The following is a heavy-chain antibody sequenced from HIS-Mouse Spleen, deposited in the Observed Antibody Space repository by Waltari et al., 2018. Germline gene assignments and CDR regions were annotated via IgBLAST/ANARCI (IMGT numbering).Heavy chain of an antibody. V-gene: IGHV4-38-2*02. Sequence: QVQLQESGPGLVKPSETLSLTCTVSGYSISSGCYWGWIRQPPGKGLEWIGSIYHSGSTYYNPSLKSRVTISVDTSKNQFSLKLSSVTAADTAVYYCARDPYSSSHHFDYWGQGTLVTVSS. D-gene: IGHD6-6*01. CDR1: GYSISSGCY. CDR3: ARDPYSSSHHFDY. CDR2: IYHSGST. J-gene: IGHJ4*02.